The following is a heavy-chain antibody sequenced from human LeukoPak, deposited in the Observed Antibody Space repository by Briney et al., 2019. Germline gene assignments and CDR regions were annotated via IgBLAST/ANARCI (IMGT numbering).Heavy chain of an antibody. CDR1: GYSLTSYW. CDR2: VYPCDSDT. CDR3: ASAFRGWFDP. V-gene: IGHV5-51*06. Sequence: GESLKISCKGSGYSLTSYWIGWVRQMPGKGLEWMGIVYPCDSDTRYSPSFQGQVTISAHKSISTAYLQWSSLKAADTAMYYWASAFRGWFDPWGQETLVTVSS. J-gene: IGHJ5*02. D-gene: IGHD3-3*02.